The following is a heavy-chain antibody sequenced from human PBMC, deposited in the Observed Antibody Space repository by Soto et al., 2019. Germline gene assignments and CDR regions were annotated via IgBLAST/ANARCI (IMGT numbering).Heavy chain of an antibody. CDR1: GGSFSGYY. Sequence: PSETLSLTCAVYGGSFSGYYWSWIRQPPGKGLEWIGEINHSGSTNYNPSLKSRVTISVDTSKNQFSLKLSSVTAADTAVYYCLRVVEAATRHTDFDSWGQGILVTVSS. V-gene: IGHV4-34*01. D-gene: IGHD2-15*01. CDR3: LRVVEAATRHTDFDS. J-gene: IGHJ4*02. CDR2: INHSGST.